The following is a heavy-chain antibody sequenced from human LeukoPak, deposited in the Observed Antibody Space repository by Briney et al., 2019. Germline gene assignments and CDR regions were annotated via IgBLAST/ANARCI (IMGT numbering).Heavy chain of an antibody. J-gene: IGHJ5*02. CDR3: ARGLSVQLWLAH. Sequence: EASVKVSCKASGGTFSSYAISLVRQAPGQGLEWMGGIIPIFGTANYAQKFQGRVTITTDESTSTAYMELSSLRSEDTAVYYCARGLSVQLWLAHWGQGTLVTVSS. D-gene: IGHD5-18*01. V-gene: IGHV1-69*05. CDR1: GGTFSSYA. CDR2: IIPIFGTA.